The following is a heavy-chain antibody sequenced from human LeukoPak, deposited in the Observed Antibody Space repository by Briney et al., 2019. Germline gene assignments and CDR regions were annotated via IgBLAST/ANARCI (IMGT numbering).Heavy chain of an antibody. CDR3: ARDKDYDSSDAFDI. V-gene: IGHV1-3*01. J-gene: IGHJ3*02. D-gene: IGHD3-22*01. CDR2: INAGNGDT. CDR1: GYTFTNYM. Sequence: ASVKVSCKASGYTFTNYMIHWVRQAPGQRLEWMGWINAGNGDTKYSQKFQVRVTITRDTSASTAYMEVSSLRSEDTAVYYCARDKDYDSSDAFDIWGQGTMVTVSS.